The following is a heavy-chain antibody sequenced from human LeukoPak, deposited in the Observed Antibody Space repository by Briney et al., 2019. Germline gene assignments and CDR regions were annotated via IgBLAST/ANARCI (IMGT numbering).Heavy chain of an antibody. D-gene: IGHD1-1*01. V-gene: IGHV3-43D*03. Sequence: PGGSLRLSCATSGFTFDNYAMHWVRQAPGKGLEWVSMISWDGGHIYYTDSVRGRFTISRDNTKDSLYLQMNSLSPEDTAFYYCARGVQLWSYYFDSWGQGSLVTVSS. J-gene: IGHJ4*02. CDR3: ARGVQLWSYYFDS. CDR1: GFTFDNYA. CDR2: ISWDGGHI.